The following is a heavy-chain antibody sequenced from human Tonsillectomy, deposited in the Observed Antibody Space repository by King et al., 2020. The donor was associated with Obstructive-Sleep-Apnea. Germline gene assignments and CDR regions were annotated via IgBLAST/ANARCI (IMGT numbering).Heavy chain of an antibody. J-gene: IGHJ4*02. V-gene: IGHV3-30*04. CDR3: ATYGDYPGSSFDY. Sequence: VQLVESGGGVVQPGRSLRLSFAASGFTFSTFEIHWVPQAPGKGVGWGAVISYVGRDKYYTDSVKGRFTISRDNSKKPLSLQMNSLTTEDTAVFYCATYGDYPGSSFDYWGQGTLVTVSS. D-gene: IGHD4-17*01. CDR2: ISYVGRDK. CDR1: GFTFSTFE.